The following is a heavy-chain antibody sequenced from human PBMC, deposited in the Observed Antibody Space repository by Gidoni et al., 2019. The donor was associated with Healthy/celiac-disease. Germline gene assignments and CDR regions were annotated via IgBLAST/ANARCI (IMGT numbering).Heavy chain of an antibody. Sequence: EVQLLESGGGLVQPGGSLRLSCAASGFTFSSYAMSWVRQAPGKGLEWVSAISGSGGSTYYADSVKGRFTISRDNSKNTLYLQMNSLRAEDTAVYYCAKRGGLSKRDYYYYYYMDVWGKGTTVTVSS. J-gene: IGHJ6*03. D-gene: IGHD3-16*02. CDR2: ISGSGGST. CDR3: AKRGGLSKRDYYYYYYMDV. V-gene: IGHV3-23*01. CDR1: GFTFSSYA.